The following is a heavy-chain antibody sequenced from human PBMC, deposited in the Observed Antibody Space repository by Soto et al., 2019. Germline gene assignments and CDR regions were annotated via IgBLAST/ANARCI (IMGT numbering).Heavy chain of an antibody. Sequence: QVQLVESGGGVVQPGRSLRLSCAASGFTFSSYAMHWVRQAPGKGLEWVAVISYDGSNKYYADSVKGRFTISRDNSKNTLYLQMNSLRAEDTAVYYCARVPPPRGHLGVYEFDYWGQGTLVTVSS. D-gene: IGHD6-13*01. CDR3: ARVPPPRGHLGVYEFDY. J-gene: IGHJ4*02. CDR2: ISYDGSNK. V-gene: IGHV3-30-3*01. CDR1: GFTFSSYA.